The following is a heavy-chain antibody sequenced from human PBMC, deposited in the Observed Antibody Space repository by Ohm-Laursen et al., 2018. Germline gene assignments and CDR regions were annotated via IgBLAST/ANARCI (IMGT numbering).Heavy chain of an antibody. CDR1: GFTFSSYA. V-gene: IGHV3-23*01. D-gene: IGHD1-14*01. J-gene: IGHJ4*02. Sequence: SLRLSCAASGFTFSSYAMSWVRQAPGKGLEWVSGISASGGSTYYADAVKGRFTISRDNSKNTVFLQMNSVRAEDTAVYYCAKDVTGLLDSWGQGTLVTVSS. CDR3: AKDVTGLLDS. CDR2: ISASGGST.